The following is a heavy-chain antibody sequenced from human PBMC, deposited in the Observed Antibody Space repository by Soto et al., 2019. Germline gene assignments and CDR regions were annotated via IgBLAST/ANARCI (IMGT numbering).Heavy chain of an antibody. CDR1: SASLASDN. CDR2: IYPKGRS. D-gene: IGHD3-16*02. J-gene: IGHJ4*02. Sequence: QVPLQESGPGLVKPSETLSLTCAVSSASLASDNWSWIRQPLGKRLEWIGYIYPKGRSNYNPSLRCRVAISIDKSKNRCSMRLDSVFAADAAGYFCARMRGWVEISPFFDHWGQGTLVTVSS. CDR3: ARMRGWVEISPFFDH. V-gene: IGHV4-59*01.